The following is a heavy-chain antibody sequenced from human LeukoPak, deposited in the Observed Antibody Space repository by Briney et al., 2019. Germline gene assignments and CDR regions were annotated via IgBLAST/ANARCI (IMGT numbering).Heavy chain of an antibody. D-gene: IGHD6-13*01. Sequence: GESLKISCKGSGYRFTSYWIAWVRQMPGKGLESIGIIYPGDSDTRYSPSFQGQVTISADKSISTAYLQWSSLKASDTAMYYCARGLGYSGNWYFDYWGQGTLVTVSS. CDR1: GYRFTSYW. V-gene: IGHV5-51*01. J-gene: IGHJ4*02. CDR2: IYPGDSDT. CDR3: ARGLGYSGNWYFDY.